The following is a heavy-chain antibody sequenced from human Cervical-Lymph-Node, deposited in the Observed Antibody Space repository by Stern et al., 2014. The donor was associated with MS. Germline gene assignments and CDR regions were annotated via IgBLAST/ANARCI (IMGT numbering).Heavy chain of an antibody. V-gene: IGHV4-39*01. CDR3: ARWAYSSGWYNWFDP. J-gene: IGHJ5*02. D-gene: IGHD3-22*01. Sequence: QLQLQESGPGLVKPSETLSLTCTVSGGSISSSSYYWGWIRQPPGKGLEWIGSIYYSGSTYYNPSLKSRVTISVDTSKNQFSLKLSPVTAADTAVYYCARWAYSSGWYNWFDPWGQGTLVTVSS. CDR1: GGSISSSSYY. CDR2: IYYSGST.